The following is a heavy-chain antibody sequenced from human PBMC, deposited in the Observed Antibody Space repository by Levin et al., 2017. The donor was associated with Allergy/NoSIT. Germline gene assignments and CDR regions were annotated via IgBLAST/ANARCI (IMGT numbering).Heavy chain of an antibody. D-gene: IGHD3-10*01. CDR3: ARNYGSGSYYTSAFDI. J-gene: IGHJ3*02. Sequence: PSETLSLTCTVSGGSISSYYWSWIRQPPGKGLEWIGYIYYSGSTNYNPSLKSRVTISVDTSKNQFSLKLSSVTAADTAVYYCARNYGSGSYYTSAFDIWGQGTMVTVSS. CDR1: GGSISSYY. V-gene: IGHV4-59*08. CDR2: IYYSGST.